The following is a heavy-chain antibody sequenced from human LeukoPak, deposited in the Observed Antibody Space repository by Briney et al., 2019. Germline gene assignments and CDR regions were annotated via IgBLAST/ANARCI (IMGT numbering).Heavy chain of an antibody. D-gene: IGHD2/OR15-2a*01. CDR2: INPNSGGT. CDR1: GYTFTGYY. CDR3: ATGGTVLVTATLYLDY. V-gene: IGHV1-2*02. J-gene: IGHJ4*02. Sequence: ASVKVSFKASGYTFTGYYMHWVRQAPGQGLEWMGWINPNSGGTNYAQKFQGRVTMTRDTSISTAYMEVSRLRSDDTAVYYCATGGTVLVTATLYLDYWGQGTLVTVSS.